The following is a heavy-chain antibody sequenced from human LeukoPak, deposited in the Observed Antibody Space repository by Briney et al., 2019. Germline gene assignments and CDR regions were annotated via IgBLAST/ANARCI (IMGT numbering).Heavy chain of an antibody. CDR2: ISGSGGST. Sequence: PGGSLRLSCAASGFTFSSYAMSWVRQAPGKGLEWVSAISGSGGSTYYADSVKGRFTISRDNSKNTLYLQMNSLRAEDTAVYYCAKATADHSSSWYRDYWGQGTLVTVSS. CDR3: AKATADHSSSWYRDY. J-gene: IGHJ4*02. D-gene: IGHD6-13*01. V-gene: IGHV3-23*01. CDR1: GFTFSSYA.